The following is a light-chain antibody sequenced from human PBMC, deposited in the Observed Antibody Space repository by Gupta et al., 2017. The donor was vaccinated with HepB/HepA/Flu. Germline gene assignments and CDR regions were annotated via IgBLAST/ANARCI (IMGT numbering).Light chain of an antibody. CDR1: HGISSY. CDR3: KQYYDYPFT. J-gene: IGKJ4*01. CDR2: AAS. Sequence: SSAPTGDRVTMTCRASHGISSYLAWYQQKPGKAPKLLIYAASTLQSGVPSRFSGSGSGTDFTLTITCLQSEDFATYYCKQYYDYPFTFGGGTKVEIK. V-gene: IGKV1-8*01.